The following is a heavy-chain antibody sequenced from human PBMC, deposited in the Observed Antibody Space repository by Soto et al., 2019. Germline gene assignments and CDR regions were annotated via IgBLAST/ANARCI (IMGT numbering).Heavy chain of an antibody. CDR2: IWYDGSNK. J-gene: IGHJ6*02. Sequence: WGSLRLACASSVFTFSNYGMRWVRQAPGKGLEWVAVIWYDGSNKYYADSVKGRFTISRDNSKSKLYLQMNSLRAEDTAVYYCARDGHLLWFGESYMDGWGQGSTVT. CDR3: ARDGHLLWFGESYMDG. V-gene: IGHV3-33*01. CDR1: VFTFSNYG. D-gene: IGHD3-10*01.